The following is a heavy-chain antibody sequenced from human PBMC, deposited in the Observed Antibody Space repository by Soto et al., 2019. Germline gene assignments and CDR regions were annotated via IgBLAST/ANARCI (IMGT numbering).Heavy chain of an antibody. V-gene: IGHV2-5*02. CDR1: GFSLTTSGVG. CDR3: AHRTSSVTWWFDP. Sequence: QITLKESGPTLVKPTQTLTLTCNFSGFSLTTSGVGVGWIRQPPGKALEWLALSYWDDDKRYSPSLKSRLTITKNTSKNQVVITMTHMYPADTAISFCAHRTSSVTWWFDPWGQGTLVTVSS. D-gene: IGHD4-17*01. CDR2: SYWDDDK. J-gene: IGHJ5*02.